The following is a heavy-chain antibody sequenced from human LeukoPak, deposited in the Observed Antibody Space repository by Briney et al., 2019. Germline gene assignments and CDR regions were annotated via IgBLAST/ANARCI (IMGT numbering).Heavy chain of an antibody. CDR1: GFTFSSYS. J-gene: IGHJ4*02. D-gene: IGHD3-22*01. CDR3: ASADLTYYYDSSGYYHDY. Sequence: PGGSLRLSCAASGFTFSSYSMNWVRQAPGKGLEWVSYISSSSSTIYYADSVKGRFAISRDNAKNSLYLQMNSLRAEDTAVYYCASADLTYYYDSSGYYHDYWGQGTLVTVSS. CDR2: ISSSSSTI. V-gene: IGHV3-48*04.